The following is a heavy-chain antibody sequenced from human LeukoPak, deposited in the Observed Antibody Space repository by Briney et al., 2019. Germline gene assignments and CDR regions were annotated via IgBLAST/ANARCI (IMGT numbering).Heavy chain of an antibody. V-gene: IGHV1-3*01. CDR2: IKAGNGDT. CDR1: GYVFTKYV. CDR3: ARDDCGDTCYPGGY. Sequence: ASVKVSCKASGYVFTKYVVHWVRQAPGQRPEWLGWIKAGNGDTKYSQNFQDRLTITRDTSASTVYMELSSLTSEDTALYYCARDDCGDTCYPGGYWGQGTLVTVSS. J-gene: IGHJ4*02. D-gene: IGHD2-21*01.